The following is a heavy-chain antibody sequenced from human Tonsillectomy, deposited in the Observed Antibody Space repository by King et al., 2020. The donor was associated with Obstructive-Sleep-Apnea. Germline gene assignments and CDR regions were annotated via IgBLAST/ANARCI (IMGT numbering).Heavy chain of an antibody. CDR2: LTPRTGNA. CDR3: ARVVSGESFDY. V-gene: IGHV1-8*01. D-gene: IGHD3-10*02. Sequence: QLVQSGAEVKKPGASVRVSCKASGYTFTIYDINWMRQAPGQGLEWMGYLTPRTGNAGYAQKFQGRVSMTWDSSISTAFMELSSLSSEDTAVYYCARVVSGESFDYWGQGTLVTVSS. J-gene: IGHJ4*02. CDR1: GYTFTIYD.